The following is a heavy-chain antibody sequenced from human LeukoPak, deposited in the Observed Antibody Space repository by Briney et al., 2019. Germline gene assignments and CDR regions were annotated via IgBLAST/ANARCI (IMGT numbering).Heavy chain of an antibody. D-gene: IGHD6-19*01. CDR2: IYYSGST. CDR1: GGSISSYY. J-gene: IGHJ4*02. Sequence: SETLSLTCTVSGGSISSYYWSWIRQPPGKGLEWIGYIYYSGSTNYNPSLKSRVTISIDTSKTQFSLNLTSVTAADTAVYYCAKERSSGWYGTTFDYWGPGSLVTVSS. V-gene: IGHV4-59*01. CDR3: AKERSSGWYGTTFDY.